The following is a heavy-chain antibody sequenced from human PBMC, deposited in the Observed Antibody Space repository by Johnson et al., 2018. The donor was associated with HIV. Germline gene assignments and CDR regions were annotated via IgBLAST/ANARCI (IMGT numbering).Heavy chain of an antibody. CDR1: GYTFDDYG. CDR2: IHWNGGST. Sequence: VQLVESGGGVVQPGRSLRLSCAASGYTFDDYGMSWVRQAPGKGLEWVSGIHWNGGSTGYADSVKVRFPISSDNAKNSLYLQMNRLRAEDTALYYCARAFLSHYYDSSGPVDIWGQGTMVTVSS. D-gene: IGHD3-22*01. J-gene: IGHJ3*02. CDR3: ARAFLSHYYDSSGPVDI. V-gene: IGHV3-20*04.